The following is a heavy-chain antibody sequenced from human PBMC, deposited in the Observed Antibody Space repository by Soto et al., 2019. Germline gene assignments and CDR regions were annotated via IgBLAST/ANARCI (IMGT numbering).Heavy chain of an antibody. J-gene: IGHJ6*02. CDR3: ARGRGYSYGSVGYYYGMDV. CDR2: INPNSGGT. CDR1: GYTFTGYY. D-gene: IGHD5-18*01. V-gene: IGHV1-2*02. Sequence: ASVKVSCKASGYTFTGYYMHWVRQAPGQGLEWMGWINPNSGGTNYAQKFKGRVTMTRDTSISTAYMELSRLRSDDTAVYYCARGRGYSYGSVGYYYGMDVWGQGTTVTVSS.